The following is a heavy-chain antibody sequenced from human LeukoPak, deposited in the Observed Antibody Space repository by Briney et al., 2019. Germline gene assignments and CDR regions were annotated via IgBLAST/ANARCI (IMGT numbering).Heavy chain of an antibody. J-gene: IGHJ6*03. V-gene: IGHV4-59*08. CDR1: GGSISSYY. CDR3: ARGYYMDV. CDR2: IYYSGST. Sequence: PSETLSLTCTVSGGSISSYYWSWIRQPPGKGLEWIGYIYYSGSTNYNPSLKSRVTISVDTSKNQFSLKLSSVTAADTAVYYCARGYYMDVWGKGTTVTVSS.